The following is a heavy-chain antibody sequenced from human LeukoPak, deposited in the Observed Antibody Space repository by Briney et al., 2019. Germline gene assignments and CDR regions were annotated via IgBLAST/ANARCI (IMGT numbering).Heavy chain of an antibody. D-gene: IGHD3-9*01. CDR1: GYTFTSYS. CDR3: SRGPSASDWFVFRGPY. CDR2: INPSGGST. J-gene: IGHJ4*02. Sequence: GASVKVSCKACGYTFTSYSMHWGRQATGQGLEWMGIINPSGGSTTYAQKFQGRVTMTSDPYTSTVYMELRSLRSQDTAVYYCSRGPSASDWFVFRGPYWGQGTLVTVSS. V-gene: IGHV1-46*01.